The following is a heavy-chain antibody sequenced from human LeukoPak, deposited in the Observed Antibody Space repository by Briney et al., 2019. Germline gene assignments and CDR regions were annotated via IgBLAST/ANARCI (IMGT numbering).Heavy chain of an antibody. V-gene: IGHV3-48*01. D-gene: IGHD3-16*02. Sequence: QLGGSLRLSCEASGFTFSSYSMNWVRQAPGKGLEWLSYIRSSTSTLYYGDSVKGRFTISTDPAKNSLYLQMISLRAEDTAVYYCARDYRYGFAIWGRGTVVTVSS. CDR1: GFTFSSYS. J-gene: IGHJ3*02. CDR2: IRSSTSTL. CDR3: ARDYRYGFAI.